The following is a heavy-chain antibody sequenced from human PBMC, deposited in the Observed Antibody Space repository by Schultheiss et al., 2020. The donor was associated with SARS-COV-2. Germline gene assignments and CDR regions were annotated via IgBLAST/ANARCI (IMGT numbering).Heavy chain of an antibody. J-gene: IGHJ4*02. Sequence: GGSLRLSCTASGFTFGDYAMSWFRQAPGKGLEWVGFIRSKAYGGTTEYAASVKGRFTISRDDSKNTLYLQMNSLKTEDTAVYYCAKRHSSSWYAALFDYWGQGTLVTVSS. V-gene: IGHV3-49*03. D-gene: IGHD6-13*01. CDR1: GFTFGDYA. CDR2: IRSKAYGGTT. CDR3: AKRHSSSWYAALFDY.